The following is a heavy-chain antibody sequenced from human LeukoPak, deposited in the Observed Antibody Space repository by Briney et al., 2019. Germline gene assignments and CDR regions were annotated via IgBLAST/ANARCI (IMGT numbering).Heavy chain of an antibody. Sequence: ASVKDSCKVSGYTLTELSMHWVRQAPGKGLEWMGGFDPEDGETIYAQKFQGRVTMTEDTSTDTAYMELSSLRSEDTAVYYCAISIEATYSRSCPVWGQGTLVTVSS. J-gene: IGHJ4*02. CDR1: GYTLTELS. D-gene: IGHD6-13*01. CDR2: FDPEDGET. V-gene: IGHV1-24*01. CDR3: AISIEATYSRSCPV.